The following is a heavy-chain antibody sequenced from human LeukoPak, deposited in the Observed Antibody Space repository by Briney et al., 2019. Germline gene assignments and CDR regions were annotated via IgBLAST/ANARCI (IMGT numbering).Heavy chain of an antibody. J-gene: IGHJ6*02. D-gene: IGHD5-18*01. CDR3: GRYSYGYGMDV. CDR1: GGFITSGDHY. Sequence: SETLSLTCTVSGGFITSGDHYWTWIRHHPGKGLEWIGYIYYSGSTYYNPSLKSRVTISVDTSKNQFSLKLSSVTVADTAVYYCGRYSYGYGMDVWGQGTTVTVSS. CDR2: IYYSGST. V-gene: IGHV4-31*03.